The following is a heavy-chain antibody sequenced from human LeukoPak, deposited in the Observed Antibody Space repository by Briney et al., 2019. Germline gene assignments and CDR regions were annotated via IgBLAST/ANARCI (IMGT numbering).Heavy chain of an antibody. Sequence: ASVKVSCKASGYTFTSFGISLVRQAPGQGLEWMGWISAYNGNTNYAQKLQGRVIMTTDTSTSTAYMELRSLTSDDTAVYYCATPAPTAAPGTFLPLDYWGQGTLVTVSS. V-gene: IGHV1-18*04. CDR2: ISAYNGNT. CDR3: ATPAPTAAPGTFLPLDY. J-gene: IGHJ4*02. CDR1: GYTFTSFG. D-gene: IGHD6-13*01.